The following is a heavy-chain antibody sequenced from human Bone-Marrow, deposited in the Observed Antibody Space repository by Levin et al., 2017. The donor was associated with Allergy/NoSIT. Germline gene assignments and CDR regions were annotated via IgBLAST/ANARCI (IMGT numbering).Heavy chain of an antibody. CDR3: AGYDTSGYHSPFDY. V-gene: IGHV3-23*01. CDR1: GLIFSNYA. D-gene: IGHD3-22*01. J-gene: IGHJ4*02. CDR2: ISGSGSNT. Sequence: GGSLRLSCAASGLIFSNYAMNWVRQAPGKGLEWVAQISGSGSNTHYADSVRGRCTFSRDNSNNTVYLQMNSVRADDTAVYYCAGYDTSGYHSPFDYWGQGTLVTVSS.